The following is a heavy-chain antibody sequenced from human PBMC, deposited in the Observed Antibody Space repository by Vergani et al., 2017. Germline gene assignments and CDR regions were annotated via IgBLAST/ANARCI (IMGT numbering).Heavy chain of an antibody. J-gene: IGHJ3*01. V-gene: IGHV3-30*02. CDR3: AREYSSTSGRAFDF. D-gene: IGHD2-2*01. Sequence: VQLLESGGGLVQPGGSLRLSCAASGFTFSSYAMSWVRQAPGKGLEWVAFTRYDGIVEYYGDSVRGRFTISRDNSKNTLYLQMDSLRAEDTAVYYCAREYSSTSGRAFDFWGQGTKVTVSS. CDR1: GFTFSSYA. CDR2: TRYDGIVE.